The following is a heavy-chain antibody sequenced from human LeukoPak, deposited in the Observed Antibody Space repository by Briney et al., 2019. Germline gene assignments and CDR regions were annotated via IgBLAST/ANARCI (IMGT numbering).Heavy chain of an antibody. CDR2: IYSGGDT. J-gene: IGHJ4*02. Sequence: GGSLRLSCAASGFTVSNYYMSWVRQAPGKGLEWVSVIYSGGDTYYADSVKGRSTISRDNSKNTLYLQMNNLRAEDTAVYYCATSPVTGMIYFDYWGQGTLVTVSS. D-gene: IGHD6-19*01. V-gene: IGHV3-66*01. CDR1: GFTVSNYY. CDR3: ATSPVTGMIYFDY.